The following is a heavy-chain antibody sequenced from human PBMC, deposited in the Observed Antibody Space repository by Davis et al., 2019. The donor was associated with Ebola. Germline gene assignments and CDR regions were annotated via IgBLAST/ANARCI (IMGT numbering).Heavy chain of an antibody. D-gene: IGHD3-10*01. CDR2: ISGSGGST. CDR3: AKDRVRGVMGYFDY. CDR1: GFTFSSYA. Sequence: GESLKISCAASGFTFSSYAMSWVRQAPGKGLEWVSAISGSGGSTYYADSVKGRFTISRDNSKNTLYLQMNSLRAEDTAVYYCAKDRVRGVMGYFDYWGQGTLVTVSS. J-gene: IGHJ4*02. V-gene: IGHV3-23*01.